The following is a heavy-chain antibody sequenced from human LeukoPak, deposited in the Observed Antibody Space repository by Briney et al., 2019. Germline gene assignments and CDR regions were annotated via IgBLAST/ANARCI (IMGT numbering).Heavy chain of an antibody. CDR3: ARGAGDVSHERRILDR. V-gene: IGHV1-46*01. CDR1: GYTFTTHF. Sequence: ASVKVSCKASGYTFTTHFMNWVRQAPGQGLEWMAIINPADGTRTYAQEFQDRVTLTRDTSTDTVYMVLSSLRSDDTAVYYCARGAGDVSHERRILDRWGQGTLVTVSS. J-gene: IGHJ5*02. D-gene: IGHD2-8*02. CDR2: INPADGTR.